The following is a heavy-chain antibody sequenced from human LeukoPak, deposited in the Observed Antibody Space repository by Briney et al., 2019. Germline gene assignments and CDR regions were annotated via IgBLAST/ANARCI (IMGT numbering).Heavy chain of an antibody. Sequence: SETLSLTCAVSGVSFNDHYWSWVRQTPGKGLEWIGEINHSGYTNDSPSLKSRVTISIDTSRKQFSLNLRSVTVADTGIYYCTRMTTGHDYWGQGTLVTVSS. CDR1: GVSFNDHY. CDR2: INHSGYT. D-gene: IGHD4-17*01. CDR3: TRMTTGHDY. V-gene: IGHV4-34*01. J-gene: IGHJ4*02.